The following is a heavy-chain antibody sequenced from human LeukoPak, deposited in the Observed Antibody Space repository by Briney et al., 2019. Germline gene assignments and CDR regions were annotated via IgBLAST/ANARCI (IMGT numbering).Heavy chain of an antibody. V-gene: IGHV4-59*01. CDR2: IYDSGTT. CDR1: GGSISSYY. Sequence: SETLSLTCTVSGGSISSYYWNWIRQPPGKGLEWIGYIYDSGTTNYNPSLKSRVTMSVDSSKNQFSLKLTSVTAADTAVYYCARSVVVTATLRYRYGMDVWGQGTTVTVSS. D-gene: IGHD2-21*02. CDR3: ARSVVVTATLRYRYGMDV. J-gene: IGHJ6*02.